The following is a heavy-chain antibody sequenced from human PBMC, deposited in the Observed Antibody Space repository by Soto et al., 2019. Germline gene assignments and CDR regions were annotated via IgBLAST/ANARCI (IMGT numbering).Heavy chain of an antibody. CDR2: INHSGST. CDR3: ARGKVYDILTGYYNVGKNYYYYYMDV. Sequence: SETLSLTCAVYGGSFSGYYWSWIRQPPGKGLEWIGEINHSGSTNYNPSLKSRVTISVDTSKNQFSLKLSSVTAADTAVYYCARGKVYDILTGYYNVGKNYYYYYMDVWGKGTKVTVSS. V-gene: IGHV4-34*01. CDR1: GGSFSGYY. J-gene: IGHJ6*03. D-gene: IGHD3-9*01.